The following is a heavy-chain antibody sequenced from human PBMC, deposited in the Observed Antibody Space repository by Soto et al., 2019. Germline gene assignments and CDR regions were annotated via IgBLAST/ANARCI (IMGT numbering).Heavy chain of an antibody. CDR2: IYYSGST. V-gene: IGHV4-31*03. CDR1: GGSISSGGYY. CDR3: ARIISFRGYYGMDV. D-gene: IGHD2-21*01. J-gene: IGHJ6*02. Sequence: PSETLSLTCTVSGGSISSGGYYWSWIRQHPGKGLEWIGYIYYSGSTYYNPSLKSRVTISVDTSKNQFSLKLSSVTAADTAVYYCARIISFRGYYGMDVWGQGTPVTVSS.